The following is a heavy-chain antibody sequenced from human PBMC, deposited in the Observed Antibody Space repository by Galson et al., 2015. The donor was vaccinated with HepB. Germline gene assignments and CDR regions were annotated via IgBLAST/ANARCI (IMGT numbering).Heavy chain of an antibody. Sequence: SETLSLTCAVYGGSFSGYYWSWIRQPPGKGLEWTGEINHSGSTNYNPSLKSRVTISVDTSKNQFSLKLSSVTAADTAVYYCARKPVYAILREGSGGGYYFDYWGQGTLVTVSS. J-gene: IGHJ4*02. D-gene: IGHD2-8*01. V-gene: IGHV4-34*01. CDR3: ARKPVYAILREGSGGGYYFDY. CDR2: INHSGST. CDR1: GGSFSGYY.